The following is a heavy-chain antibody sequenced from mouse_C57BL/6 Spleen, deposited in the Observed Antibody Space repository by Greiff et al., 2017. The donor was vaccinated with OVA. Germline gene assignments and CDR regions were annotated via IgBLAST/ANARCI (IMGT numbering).Heavy chain of an antibody. J-gene: IGHJ1*03. CDR3: ARSGPYSNYGEWYFDV. Sequence: QVQLQQPGTELVKPGASVKLSCKASGYTFTSYWMHWVKQRPGQGLEWIGNINPSNGGTNYNEKFKSKATLTVDKSSSTAYMQLSSLTSEDSAVYYCARSGPYSNYGEWYFDVWGTGTTVTVSS. CDR2: INPSNGGT. D-gene: IGHD2-5*01. V-gene: IGHV1-53*01. CDR1: GYTFTSYW.